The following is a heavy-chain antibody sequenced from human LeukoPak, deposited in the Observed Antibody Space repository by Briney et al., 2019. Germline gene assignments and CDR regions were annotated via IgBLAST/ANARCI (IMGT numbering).Heavy chain of an antibody. D-gene: IGHD7-27*01. Sequence: SETLSLTCAVYGGSFSGYYWSWIRQPPGKGLEWIGYIYHTGSTSYSPSLKSRVTISADTSQNQFSLKLSSVTAADTAVYYCASRKLGNDYWGQGTLVTVSS. J-gene: IGHJ4*02. CDR1: GGSFSGYY. CDR3: ASRKLGNDY. V-gene: IGHV4-34*01. CDR2: IYHTGST.